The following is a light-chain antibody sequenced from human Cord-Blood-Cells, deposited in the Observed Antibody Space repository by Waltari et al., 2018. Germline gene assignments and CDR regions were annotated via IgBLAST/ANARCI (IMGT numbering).Light chain of an antibody. Sequence: QSALTQPASASGSPGQSITITCTGTSSDAGSYNLVSWYQQHPGKAPKLMIYEGSKRPSGVSNRFSGSKSGNTASLTISGLQAEDEADYYCCSYAGSSTSVFGGGTKLTVL. CDR3: CSYAGSSTSV. CDR2: EGS. CDR1: SSDAGSYNL. J-gene: IGLJ2*01. V-gene: IGLV2-23*01.